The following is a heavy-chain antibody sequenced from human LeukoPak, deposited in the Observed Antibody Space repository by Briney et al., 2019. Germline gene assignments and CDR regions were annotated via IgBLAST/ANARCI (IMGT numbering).Heavy chain of an antibody. J-gene: IGHJ3*02. CDR1: GYGFISYW. Sequence: GESLKISCKGSGYGFISYWIGWVRQMPGKGLEWMGSIYPGDSDTRYSPSFQGQVTIAAGKSISTAYLQWNSLKASDTAIYYCAYSRRAHCGGDCSAFDIWGQGTMVTVSS. CDR2: IYPGDSDT. V-gene: IGHV5-51*01. CDR3: AYSRRAHCGGDCSAFDI. D-gene: IGHD2-21*02.